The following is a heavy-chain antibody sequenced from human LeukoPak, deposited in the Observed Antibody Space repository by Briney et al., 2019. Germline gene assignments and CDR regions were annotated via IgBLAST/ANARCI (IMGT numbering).Heavy chain of an antibody. CDR1: GDSISSSSYY. D-gene: IGHD6-19*01. Sequence: SETLSLTCTVSGDSISSSSYYWGWIRQPPGKGLEWIASIYHSGSIYYNPSLKSRVTISEDPSRNQFSLKVNSVTAADTAVYFCARHTKNSSGWYYFDYWGQGTLVTVSS. V-gene: IGHV4-39*01. CDR2: IYHSGSI. J-gene: IGHJ4*02. CDR3: ARHTKNSSGWYYFDY.